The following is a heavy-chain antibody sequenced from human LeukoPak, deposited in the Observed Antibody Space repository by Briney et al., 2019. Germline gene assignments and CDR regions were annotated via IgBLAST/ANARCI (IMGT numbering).Heavy chain of an antibody. CDR1: GGSISSYY. V-gene: IGHV4-59*01. Sequence: LETLSLTCTVSGGSISSYYWSWIRQPPGKGLEWIGYIYYSGSTNYNPSLKSRVTISVDTSKNQFSLKLSSVTAADTAVYYCARGHTAMVPRFDYWGQGTLVTVAS. J-gene: IGHJ4*02. CDR2: IYYSGST. D-gene: IGHD5-18*01. CDR3: ARGHTAMVPRFDY.